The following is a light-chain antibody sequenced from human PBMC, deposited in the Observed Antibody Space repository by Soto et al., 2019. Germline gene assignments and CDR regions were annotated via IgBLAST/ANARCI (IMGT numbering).Light chain of an antibody. CDR3: QKYSSVIT. Sequence: DIQMTQSPSSLSASVGDRVTITCRASKAIRIFLPWYQQKPGKVPKLLFSAASTLQSGVPSRFSGSGSGTDFTLTITSLQPEDVATYYCQKYSSVITFGQGTRLEIK. CDR2: AAS. CDR1: KAIRIF. J-gene: IGKJ5*01. V-gene: IGKV1-27*01.